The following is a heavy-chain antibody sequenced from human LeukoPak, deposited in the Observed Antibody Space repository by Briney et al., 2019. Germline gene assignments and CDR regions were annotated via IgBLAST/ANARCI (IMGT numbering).Heavy chain of an antibody. CDR2: IYTSGST. D-gene: IGHD4-11*01. CDR1: GGSIRSYY. J-gene: IGHJ6*03. CDR3: ARDSTVTTFNYMDV. Sequence: SETLSLTCTVSGGSIRSYYWSWIRQPAGQGLELIGRIYTSGSTSHNPSLKSRVTISLDKSRNQYSLKQSSVTAADTAVYYCARDSTVTTFNYMDVLGKGATVTVSS. V-gene: IGHV4-4*07.